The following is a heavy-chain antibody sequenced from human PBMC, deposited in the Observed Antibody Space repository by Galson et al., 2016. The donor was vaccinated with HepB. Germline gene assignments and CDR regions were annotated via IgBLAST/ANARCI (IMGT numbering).Heavy chain of an antibody. CDR3: AKDKSPYASTWIDY. J-gene: IGHJ4*02. Sequence: SLRLSCAASGFTFDDHAMHWVRQAPGKGLGWVSGISWNSLIIVYADSVKGRFTVSRDNAENSLYLQVNSLRPEDSAFYYCAKDKSPYASTWIDYWGQRTLVTVSP. D-gene: IGHD2-2*01. CDR1: GFTFDDHA. V-gene: IGHV3-9*01. CDR2: ISWNSLII.